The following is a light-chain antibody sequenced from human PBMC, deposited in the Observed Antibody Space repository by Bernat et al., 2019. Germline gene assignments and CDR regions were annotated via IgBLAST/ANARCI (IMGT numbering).Light chain of an antibody. CDR2: EVN. CDR3: SSYAGSNNWV. J-gene: IGLJ2*01. CDR1: SSDVGGYNY. Sequence: QSALTQPPSASGSPGQSVTISCIGTSSDVGGYNYVSWYKQHPGKAPKLMIYEVNKRPSGVPDRFSASKSGIPASLTVSGLQAEDEADYYCSSYAGSNNWVFGGGTKLTVL. V-gene: IGLV2-8*01.